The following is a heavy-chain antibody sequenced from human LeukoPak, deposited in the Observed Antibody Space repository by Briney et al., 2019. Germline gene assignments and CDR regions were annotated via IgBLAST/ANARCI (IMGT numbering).Heavy chain of an antibody. J-gene: IGHJ4*02. CDR2: IFYSGST. CDR3: ARESKTYDGSGFYHDY. Sequence: SETLSLTCTVSGGSISSSSSYWGWIRQPPGKGLEWIGSIFYSGSTYYNPSLRSRVTMSVDTSRNQFSLKLTSETAADTAVYYCARESKTYDGSGFYHDYWGQGTLVAVSS. V-gene: IGHV4-39*07. D-gene: IGHD3-22*01. CDR1: GGSISSSSSY.